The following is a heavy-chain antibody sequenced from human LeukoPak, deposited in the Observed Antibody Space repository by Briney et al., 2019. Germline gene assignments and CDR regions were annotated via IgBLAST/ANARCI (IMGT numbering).Heavy chain of an antibody. V-gene: IGHV3-23*01. CDR2: ISGSGGST. CDR1: GFTFSSYA. D-gene: IGHD6-19*01. Sequence: AGGSLRLSCAASGFTFSSYAMSWVRQAPGKGLEWVSAISGSGGSTYYADSVKGRFTISRDDSKNTLYLQMNSLRAEDTAIYYCARAQWRTYSYYYMDVWGKGTTVTVSS. J-gene: IGHJ6*03. CDR3: ARAQWRTYSYYYMDV.